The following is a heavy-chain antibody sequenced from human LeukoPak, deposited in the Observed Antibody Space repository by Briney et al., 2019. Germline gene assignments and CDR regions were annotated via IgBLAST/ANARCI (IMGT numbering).Heavy chain of an antibody. J-gene: IGHJ4*02. CDR3: ARRGYSYGCLDY. V-gene: IGHV1-18*01. Sequence: ASVKVSCKASGYTFTSYGISWVRQAPGQGLEWMGWISAYNGNTNYAQKLQGRVTMTTDTSTSTAYMELSSLRSEDTAVYYCARRGYSYGCLDYWGQGTLVTVSS. CDR2: ISAYNGNT. D-gene: IGHD5-18*01. CDR1: GYTFTSYG.